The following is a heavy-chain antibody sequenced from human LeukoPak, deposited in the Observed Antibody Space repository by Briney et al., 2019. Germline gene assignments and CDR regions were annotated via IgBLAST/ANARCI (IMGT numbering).Heavy chain of an antibody. CDR2: IYYSGST. J-gene: IGHJ3*02. Sequence: SETLSLTCTVSGGSISSYYWSWLRQPPGKGLEWIGYIYYSGSTNYNPSLPSRVTISVDTSKNQSSLTLSSVTAADTAVYYCARGYDTIFGVVITDDAFDIWGQGTMVTVSS. D-gene: IGHD3-3*01. V-gene: IGHV4-59*01. CDR3: ARGYDTIFGVVITDDAFDI. CDR1: GGSISSYY.